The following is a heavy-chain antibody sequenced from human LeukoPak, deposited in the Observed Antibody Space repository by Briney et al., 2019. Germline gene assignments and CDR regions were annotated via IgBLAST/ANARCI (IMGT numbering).Heavy chain of an antibody. CDR2: ISGRGGST. D-gene: IGHD1-26*01. CDR1: GFTFSSYA. Sequence: PGGSLRLSCAASGFTFSSYAMSWVRQAPGQGLEWVSAISGRGGSTYYADSVKGRFTISRDNSKNTLYLQMNSLRAEDTAVYYCAKLIVGATRNFDYWGQGTLVTVSS. V-gene: IGHV3-23*01. CDR3: AKLIVGATRNFDY. J-gene: IGHJ4*02.